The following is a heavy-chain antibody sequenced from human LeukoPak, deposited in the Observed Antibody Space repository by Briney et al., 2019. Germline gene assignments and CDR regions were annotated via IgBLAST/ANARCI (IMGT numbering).Heavy chain of an antibody. J-gene: IGHJ4*02. CDR2: IRYDGSNK. V-gene: IGHV3-30*02. D-gene: IGHD6-13*01. CDR1: GFTVSSNYA. Sequence: GGSLRLSCAASGFTVSSNYAMSWVRQAPGKGLEWVAFIRYDGSNKYYADSVKGRFTISRDNSKNTLYLQMNSLRAEDTAVYYCAKVGGRAAAGKNSDYWGQGTLVTVSS. CDR3: AKVGGRAAAGKNSDY.